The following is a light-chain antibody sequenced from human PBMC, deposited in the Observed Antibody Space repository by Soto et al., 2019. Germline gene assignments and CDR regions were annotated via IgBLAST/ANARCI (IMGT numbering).Light chain of an antibody. CDR1: QSVSSSY. CDR2: GAS. J-gene: IGKJ3*01. V-gene: IGKV3-20*01. Sequence: EIVLTQSPGTLSLSPRERATLSCRASQSVSSSYLAWYQQKPGQAPRLLIFGASTRATGIPDRFSGSGSGTDFTLTISRLEPEDFAVYYCQQYGSSPLFTFGPGTTVDIK. CDR3: QQYGSSPLFT.